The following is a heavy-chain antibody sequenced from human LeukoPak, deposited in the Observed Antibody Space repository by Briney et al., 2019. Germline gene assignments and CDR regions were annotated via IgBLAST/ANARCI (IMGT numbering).Heavy chain of an antibody. CDR1: GGSISSGDYY. CDR3: ARVRRSSSWYKWFDP. V-gene: IGHV4-30-4*01. Sequence: PSQTLSLTCTVSGGSISSGDYYWSWIRQPPGKGLEWIGYIYYSGSTYYNPSLKSRVTISVDTSKNQFSLKLSSVTAADTAVYYCARVRRSSSWYKWFDPWGQGTLVTVSS. J-gene: IGHJ5*02. CDR2: IYYSGST. D-gene: IGHD6-13*01.